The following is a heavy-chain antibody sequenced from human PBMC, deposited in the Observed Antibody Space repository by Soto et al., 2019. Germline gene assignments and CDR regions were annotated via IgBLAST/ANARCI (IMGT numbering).Heavy chain of an antibody. CDR2: IWYDGSNK. Sequence: QVQLVESGGGVVQPGRSLRLSCAASGFTFSSSGMHWVRQAPGKGLEWVAVIWYDGSNKDYADSVKGRFTISRDNSKNTLYLQMNSLRAEDTAVYYCARAEDIVVVPAAMPCDYWGQGTLVTVSS. V-gene: IGHV3-33*01. CDR1: GFTFSSSG. D-gene: IGHD2-2*01. J-gene: IGHJ4*02. CDR3: ARAEDIVVVPAAMPCDY.